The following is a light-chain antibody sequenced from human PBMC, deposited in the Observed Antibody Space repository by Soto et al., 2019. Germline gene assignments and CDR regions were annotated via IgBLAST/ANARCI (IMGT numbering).Light chain of an antibody. J-gene: IGKJ2*01. CDR1: QSVLYSSNNKNY. Sequence: DIVTTQSPDSLAVSLGERATINCKSSQSVLYSSNNKNYLAWYQQKPGQPPKLLIYWASTRESGVPDRFSGSGSGTDFTLNISSLQAEDVAVYYCQQYYGTPYTFGQGTKLEIK. V-gene: IGKV4-1*01. CDR2: WAS. CDR3: QQYYGTPYT.